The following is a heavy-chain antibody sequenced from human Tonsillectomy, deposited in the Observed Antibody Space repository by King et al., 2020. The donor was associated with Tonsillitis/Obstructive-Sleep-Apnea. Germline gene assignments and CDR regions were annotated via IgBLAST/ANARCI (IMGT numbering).Heavy chain of an antibody. Sequence: VTLKESGPALVKPTQTLTLTCTFSGFSLSTSGMCVSWIRQPPGKALEWLARIDWDDDKYYSTSLKTRLTISKDTSKNQVVLTMTNMDPVDTATYYCAREVVTTMDYYYMDVWGKGTTVTVSS. V-gene: IGHV2-70*11. CDR3: AREVVTTMDYYYMDV. CDR1: GFSLSTSGMC. J-gene: IGHJ6*03. CDR2: IDWDDDK. D-gene: IGHD5-12*01.